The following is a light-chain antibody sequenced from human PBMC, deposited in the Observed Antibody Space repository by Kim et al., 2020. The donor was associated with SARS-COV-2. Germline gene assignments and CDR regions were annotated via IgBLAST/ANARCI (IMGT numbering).Light chain of an antibody. J-gene: IGKJ4*01. V-gene: IGKV3-11*01. CDR2: DAS. CDR3: QQRSNWPLT. Sequence: EIVLTQSPATLSLSPGERATLSCRASQSVSRSFAGYQQKPGQAPRLLIYDASKRATGIPARFSGSGSGTDFTLTISSLEPEDFAVYYCQQRSNWPLTFGGGTKVDIK. CDR1: QSVSRS.